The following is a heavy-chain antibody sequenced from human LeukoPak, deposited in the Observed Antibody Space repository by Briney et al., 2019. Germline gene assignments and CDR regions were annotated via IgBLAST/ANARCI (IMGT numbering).Heavy chain of an antibody. CDR3: ARAPSRAYCGGDCYGYYFDY. J-gene: IGHJ4*02. V-gene: IGHV4-34*01. CDR2: INHSGST. Sequence: SETLSPTCAVYGGSFSGYYWSWIRQPPGKGLEWIGEINHSGSTNYNPSLKSRVTISVDTSKNQFSLKLSSVTAADTAVYYCARAPSRAYCGGDCYGYYFDYWGQGTLVTVSS. D-gene: IGHD2-21*02. CDR1: GGSFSGYY.